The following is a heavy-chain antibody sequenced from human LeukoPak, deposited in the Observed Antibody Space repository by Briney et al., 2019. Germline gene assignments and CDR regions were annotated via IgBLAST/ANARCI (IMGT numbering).Heavy chain of an antibody. Sequence: ASVKVSCKASGYTFTGYYMHWVRQAPGQGLEWMGWINPNSGGTNYAQKFQGRVTMTRDMSTSTVYMELSSLRSEDTAVYYCARVGDRDAFDIWGQGTMVTVSS. D-gene: IGHD5-24*01. CDR2: INPNSGGT. V-gene: IGHV1-2*02. CDR1: GYTFTGYY. CDR3: ARVGDRDAFDI. J-gene: IGHJ3*02.